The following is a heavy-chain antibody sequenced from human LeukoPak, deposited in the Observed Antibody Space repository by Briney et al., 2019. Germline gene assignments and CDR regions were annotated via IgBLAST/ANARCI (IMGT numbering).Heavy chain of an antibody. CDR1: GGSFSGYY. Sequence: SETLSLTCAVYGGSFSGYYWSWIRQPPGKGLEWIGEINHSGSTNYNPSLKSRVTISVDTSKNQFSLKLSSVTAADTAAYYCARTYYYDSSGYYTGGMDVWGQGTTVTVSS. V-gene: IGHV4-34*01. J-gene: IGHJ6*02. CDR3: ARTYYYDSSGYYTGGMDV. D-gene: IGHD3-22*01. CDR2: INHSGST.